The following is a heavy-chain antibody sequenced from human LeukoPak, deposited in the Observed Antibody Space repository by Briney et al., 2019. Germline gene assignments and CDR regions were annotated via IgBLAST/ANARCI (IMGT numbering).Heavy chain of an antibody. V-gene: IGHV4-59*01. D-gene: IGHD3-3*01. CDR2: MYNSRST. CDR1: GGSISSYY. J-gene: IGHJ4*01. Sequence: SETLSLTCTVSGGSISSYYWSWIRQPPGKGLEWIGHMYNSRSTNYTPSLKSRVTISVDTSKNKFSLKLSSVTAADTAVYYCARTDTIFGVVGRFDYWGQGTLVSVSS. CDR3: ARTDTIFGVVGRFDY.